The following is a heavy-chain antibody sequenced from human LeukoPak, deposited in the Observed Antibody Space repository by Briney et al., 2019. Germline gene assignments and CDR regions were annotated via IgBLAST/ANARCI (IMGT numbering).Heavy chain of an antibody. CDR3: ARGNRYSYTFTGRERTKSRLDQ. CDR1: GFTFSSYA. J-gene: IGHJ4*02. V-gene: IGHV3-30*09. Sequence: GGSLRLSCAASGFTFSSYAMHWVRQAPGKGLEWVAVISYDGSNKYYADFVKGRFAISRDNSKNMLYLQMNSLRAEDTAAYYCARGNRYSYTFTGRERTKSRLDQWGQGTLVTVSS. CDR2: ISYDGSNK. D-gene: IGHD5-18*01.